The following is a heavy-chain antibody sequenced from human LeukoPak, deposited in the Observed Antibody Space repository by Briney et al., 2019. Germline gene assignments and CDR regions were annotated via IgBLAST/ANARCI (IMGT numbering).Heavy chain of an antibody. CDR1: GFTFSSYG. CDR2: IRYDGSNK. CDR3: AKVVTMVRGVIGGYYYMDV. Sequence: PGGSLRLSCAASGFTFSSYGMHWVRQAPGKGLEWVAFIRYDGSNKYYADSVKGRFTISRDNSKNTLYLQMNSLRAEDTAVYYCAKVVTMVRGVIGGYYYMDVWGKGTTVTISS. V-gene: IGHV3-30*02. J-gene: IGHJ6*03. D-gene: IGHD3-10*01.